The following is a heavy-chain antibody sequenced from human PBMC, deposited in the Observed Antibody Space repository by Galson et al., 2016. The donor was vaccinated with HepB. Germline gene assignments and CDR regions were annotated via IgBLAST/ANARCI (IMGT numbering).Heavy chain of an antibody. D-gene: IGHD6-25*01. J-gene: IGHJ6*02. CDR1: GFTFSETY. Sequence: SLRLSCAASGFTFSETYMTWIRQAPGKGLEWISYITSSGGLSYYADSMEGRFTISRDNAKNSVYLQINSLRAEDTAVYYCASRGFYGSLNNWGQGTTVTVSS. CDR3: ASRGFYGSLNN. CDR2: ITSSGGLS. V-gene: IGHV3-11*01.